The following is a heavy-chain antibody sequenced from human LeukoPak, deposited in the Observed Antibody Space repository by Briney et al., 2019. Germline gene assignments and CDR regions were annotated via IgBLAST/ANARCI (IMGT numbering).Heavy chain of an antibody. CDR3: ARGAMVRGVPFNP. D-gene: IGHD3-10*01. CDR2: INRSGST. CDR1: GGSFSGYY. Sequence: SETLSLTCAVYGGSFSGYYWSWIRQPPGKGLEWIGEINRSGSTNYNPSLKSRVTISVDTSKNQFSLKLSSVTAADTAVYYCARGAMVRGVPFNPWGQGTLVTVSS. J-gene: IGHJ5*02. V-gene: IGHV4-34*01.